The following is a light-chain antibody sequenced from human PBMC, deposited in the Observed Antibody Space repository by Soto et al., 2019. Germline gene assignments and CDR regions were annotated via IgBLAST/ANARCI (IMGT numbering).Light chain of an antibody. CDR2: DVS. CDR3: SSYTSSSTLMV. Sequence: QSVLTQPASVSGSPGQSITISCTGTSSDVGGYNYVSWYQQHPGKAPKLMIYDVSNRPSGVSNRFSGSKSGNTASLTISGLQPEDEADYYCSSYTSSSTLMVFGGGTKLTV. V-gene: IGLV2-14*01. CDR1: SSDVGGYNY. J-gene: IGLJ2*01.